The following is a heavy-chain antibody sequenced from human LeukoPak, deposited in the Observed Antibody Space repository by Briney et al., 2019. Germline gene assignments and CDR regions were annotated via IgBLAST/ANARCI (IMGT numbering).Heavy chain of an antibody. CDR1: GYTFSDFS. CDR3: VRLRRNSDRSGYYYYYDY. Sequence: GGSLRLSCAASGYTFSDFSVNWVRQAPGKGLEWVSSISVRSNYRYYADSVRGRFTISRDDARDSLFLQMNSLRAEDTAVYFCVRLRRNSDRSGYYYYYDYWGQGTLVTVSS. D-gene: IGHD3-22*01. CDR2: ISVRSNYR. J-gene: IGHJ4*02. V-gene: IGHV3-21*01.